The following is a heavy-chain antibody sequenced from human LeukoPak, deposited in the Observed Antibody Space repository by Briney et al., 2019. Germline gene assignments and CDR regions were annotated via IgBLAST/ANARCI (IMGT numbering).Heavy chain of an antibody. V-gene: IGHV4-59*01. CDR3: ARVIHCSSTSCYPDYYYYYMDV. CDR1: GGSISSYY. Sequence: SPSETLSLTCTVSGGSISSYYWSWVRQPPGKGLEWIGYIYYSGSTNYNPPLKSRVTISVDTSKNQFSLKLSSVTAADTAVYYCARVIHCSSTSCYPDYYYYYMDVWGKGTTVTVSS. D-gene: IGHD2-2*01. CDR2: IYYSGST. J-gene: IGHJ6*03.